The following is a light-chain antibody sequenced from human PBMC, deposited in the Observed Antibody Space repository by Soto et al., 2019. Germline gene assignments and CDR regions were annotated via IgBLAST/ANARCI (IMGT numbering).Light chain of an antibody. V-gene: IGKV1-5*03. Sequence: DIQMTQSPSTLSASVGDRVTITCRASQSLDTWLTWYQQKPGKAPKLLIYKASSLEGGVPSRFSGSGSGTEFTLTISSLQPDDFVTYYCQQYSSSPWTFGQGTKVEVK. CDR1: QSLDTW. CDR2: KAS. CDR3: QQYSSSPWT. J-gene: IGKJ1*01.